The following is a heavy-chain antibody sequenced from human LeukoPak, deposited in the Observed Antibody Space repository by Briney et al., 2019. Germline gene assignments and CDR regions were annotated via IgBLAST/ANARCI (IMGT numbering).Heavy chain of an antibody. Sequence: SETLSLTCAVSGGSISSTSYYWAWIRQPPGKGLEWIGTIYYSGSTYHNPSLKRRATMSVDTSRNQFSLKLSSVDAADTAVYYCAKAGVRYFDSSGLYAFDFWGQGTTVTVSS. V-gene: IGHV4-39*01. CDR3: AKAGVRYFDSSGLYAFDF. CDR2: IYYSGST. CDR1: GGSISSTSYY. J-gene: IGHJ3*01. D-gene: IGHD3-22*01.